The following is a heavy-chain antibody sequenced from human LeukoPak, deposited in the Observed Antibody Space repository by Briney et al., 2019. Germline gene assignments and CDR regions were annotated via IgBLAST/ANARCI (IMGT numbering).Heavy chain of an antibody. CDR3: AKLGTTNPLYFFDY. CDR1: GFTFSSYS. V-gene: IGHV3-23*01. CDR2: ISTGGTST. Sequence: SGGSLRLSCAASGFTFSSYSMSWVRQAPGKGLEWASAISTGGTSTYYADSVKGRFTISRDNSKNTLSLQMNNLRAEDTAVYYCAKLGTTNPLYFFDYWGQGTLVTVSS. J-gene: IGHJ4*02. D-gene: IGHD1-26*01.